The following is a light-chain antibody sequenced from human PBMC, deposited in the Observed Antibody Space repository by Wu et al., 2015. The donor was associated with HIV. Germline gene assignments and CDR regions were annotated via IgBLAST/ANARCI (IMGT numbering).Light chain of an antibody. CDR2: GAS. Sequence: EIVLTQSPGTLSLSPGERVTLSCRASQSVHSDYLAWYQQKPGQAPRLLIYGASSRAAGIPDRFSGSGPGTDFTLTISRLEPEDFAVYYCQQYGSSPYTFGQGTKLGDQ. J-gene: IGKJ2*01. CDR1: QSVHSDY. V-gene: IGKV3-20*01. CDR3: QQYGSSPYT.